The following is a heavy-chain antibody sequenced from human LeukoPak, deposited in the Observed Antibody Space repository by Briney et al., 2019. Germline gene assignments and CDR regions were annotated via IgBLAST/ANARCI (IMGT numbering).Heavy chain of an antibody. CDR1: GFTFSNYA. CDR3: ARSAYSSGWTFDY. J-gene: IGHJ4*02. CDR2: FSPSGGGT. V-gene: IGHV3-23*01. Sequence: GGSLRLSCAASGFTFSNYAMSWVRQAPGKGLEWVSAFSPSGGGTYYADSVKGRFTISRDNSKNTLYLQMNSLRAEDTAVYYCARSAYSSGWTFDYWGQGTLVTVSS. D-gene: IGHD6-19*01.